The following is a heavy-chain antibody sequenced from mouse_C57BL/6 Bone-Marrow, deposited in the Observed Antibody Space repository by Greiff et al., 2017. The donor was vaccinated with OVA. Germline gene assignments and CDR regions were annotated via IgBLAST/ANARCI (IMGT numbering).Heavy chain of an antibody. V-gene: IGHV1-47*01. J-gene: IGHJ4*01. D-gene: IGHD2-1*01. CDR3: ALYGNYGNYAMGY. CDR2: FHPYNDDT. CDR1: GYTFTTYP. Sequence: QVHVKQSGAELVKPGASVKMSCKASGYTFTTYPIEWMKQNHGKSLEWIGNFHPYNDDTKYNEKFKGKATLTVEKSSSTVYLELSRLTSDDSAVYCCALYGNYGNYAMGYWGKGTSGTVSS.